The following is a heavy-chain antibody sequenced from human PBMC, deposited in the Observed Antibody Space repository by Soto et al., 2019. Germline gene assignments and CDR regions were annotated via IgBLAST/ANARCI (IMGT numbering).Heavy chain of an antibody. V-gene: IGHV3-53*02. D-gene: IGHD6-13*01. Sequence: DVQLVETGGGLIQPGGSLRLSCAASGFIVSSSYMSWVRQAPGKGLEWVSVIYSDGRTYYADSVKGRFTISRDNSKNTLYLQMNSLNAEDTAVYYCARCSGWYGQCYFDCWGQGTLVTVSS. CDR3: ARCSGWYGQCYFDC. CDR2: IYSDGRT. CDR1: GFIVSSSY. J-gene: IGHJ4*02.